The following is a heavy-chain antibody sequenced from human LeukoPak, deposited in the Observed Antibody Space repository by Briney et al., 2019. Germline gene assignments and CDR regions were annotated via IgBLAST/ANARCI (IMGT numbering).Heavy chain of an antibody. CDR2: IRYDGSNK. J-gene: IGHJ3*02. Sequence: GGSLRLSCAASGSTFSSYGMHWVRQAPGKGLEWVAFIRYDGSNKYYADSVKGRFTISRDNSKNTLYLQMNSLKTEDTAVYYCAKGKSSSWFDAFDIWGQGTMVTVSS. V-gene: IGHV3-30*02. CDR1: GSTFSSYG. CDR3: AKGKSSSWFDAFDI. D-gene: IGHD6-13*01.